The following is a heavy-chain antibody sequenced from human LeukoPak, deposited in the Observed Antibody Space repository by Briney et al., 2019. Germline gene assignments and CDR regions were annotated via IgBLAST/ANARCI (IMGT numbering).Heavy chain of an antibody. CDR1: SGSITSYY. CDR2: IYHSGST. CDR3: AAFRDGFNWHLDY. J-gene: IGHJ4*02. Sequence: YPSETLSPTCTVSSGSITSYYWNWIRQPPGKGLEWIAYIYHSGSTKYNPSLKSRVTISVDTSKNQFSLKLSSVTAADTAVYYCAAFRDGFNWHLDYWGQGTLVTVSS. D-gene: IGHD5-24*01. V-gene: IGHV4-59*01.